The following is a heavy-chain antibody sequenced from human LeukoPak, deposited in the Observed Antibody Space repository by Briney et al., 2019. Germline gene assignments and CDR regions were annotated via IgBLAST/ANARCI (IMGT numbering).Heavy chain of an antibody. V-gene: IGHV3-74*01. CDR2: ISGDGSDT. D-gene: IGHD1-1*01. J-gene: IGHJ4*02. Sequence: GGSLGLSCAASGFTARHYWMHWVRQAPGKGLVWLSRISGDGSDTTYADSVKGRFTISRDNARNTLDLQMNSLRVEDTAVYYCARDYNYYFDYWGQGILVTVSS. CDR1: GFTARHYW. CDR3: ARDYNYYFDY.